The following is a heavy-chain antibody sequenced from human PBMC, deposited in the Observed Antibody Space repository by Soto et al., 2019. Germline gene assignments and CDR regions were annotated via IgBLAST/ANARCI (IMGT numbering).Heavy chain of an antibody. CDR1: GFSLSTTGVG. CDR3: THGSGPAVMVDY. CDR2: IYWDDDK. Sequence: QITLKESGPTLVKPTQTLTLTCTFSGFSLSTTGVGVGWIRQPPGKAPEWLALIYWDDDKRYSPSLKSRLAITKDTSKNQVVLKMTNMVPVDTATYYCTHGSGPAVMVDYWGQGTLVTVSS. V-gene: IGHV2-5*02. D-gene: IGHD2-2*01. J-gene: IGHJ4*02.